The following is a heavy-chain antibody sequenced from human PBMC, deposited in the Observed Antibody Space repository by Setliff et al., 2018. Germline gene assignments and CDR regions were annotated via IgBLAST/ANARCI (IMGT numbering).Heavy chain of an antibody. Sequence: GGSLRLSCAASGFTFSNYGMTWVRQAPGRGLEWVAAIWFDGSNHYYVDSVKGRFIISRDNSKNTLYLQMNSLRVEDTAVYYCAKDTYYYDSSGYYVFDYWGQGTLVTVSS. D-gene: IGHD3-22*01. J-gene: IGHJ4*02. CDR2: IWFDGSNH. CDR3: AKDTYYYDSSGYYVFDY. CDR1: GFTFSNYG. V-gene: IGHV3-33*06.